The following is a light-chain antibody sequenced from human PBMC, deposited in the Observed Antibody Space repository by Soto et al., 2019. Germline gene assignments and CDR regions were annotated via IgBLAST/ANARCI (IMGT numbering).Light chain of an antibody. J-gene: IGLJ2*01. CDR3: QSYDSSLSGVV. CDR1: SSNIGTGYD. V-gene: IGLV1-40*01. Sequence: QPVVTQPPSVSGAPGQRITISCTGDSSNIGTGYDVHWYQHIPGTAPKLLIFGNDNRPSGVPDRFSGSKSDTSASLAITGLQAEDEADYYCQSYDSSLSGVVFGGGTKVTVL. CDR2: GND.